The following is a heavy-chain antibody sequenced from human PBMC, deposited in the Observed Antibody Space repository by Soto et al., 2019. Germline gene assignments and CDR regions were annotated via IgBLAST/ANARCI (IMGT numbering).Heavy chain of an antibody. V-gene: IGHV3-13*05. J-gene: IGHJ6*04. D-gene: IGHD3-10*01. Sequence: EVQLVESGGGSVQPGGSLRLSCAASGFSFRDYDMHWVRQRTGKGLEWVSGLGAADDPYYVRSVKGRFSVSRDNAKSSLYVQRNNVRADESVVYYGARAYLGRLPCRGYYSYPLDFWGGGTTVTVSS. CDR1: GFSFRDYD. CDR2: LGAADDP. CDR3: ARAYLGRLPCRGYYSYPLDF.